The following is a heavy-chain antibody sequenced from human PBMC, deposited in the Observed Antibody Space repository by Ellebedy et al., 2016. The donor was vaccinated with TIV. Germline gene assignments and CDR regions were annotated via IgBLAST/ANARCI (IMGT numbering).Heavy chain of an antibody. J-gene: IGHJ4*02. D-gene: IGHD6-19*01. CDR2: IYYSGSN. CDR1: GGSISSSSYY. CDR3: ARQGHSSGWYVGEYYFDY. Sequence: MPSETLSLTCTVSGGSISSSSYYWGWIRQPPGKGLEWIGSIYYSGSNYYNPSLKSRVTISLDTSKNQFSLKLSSVTAADTAVYYCARQGHSSGWYVGEYYFDYWGQGTLVTVSS. V-gene: IGHV4-39*01.